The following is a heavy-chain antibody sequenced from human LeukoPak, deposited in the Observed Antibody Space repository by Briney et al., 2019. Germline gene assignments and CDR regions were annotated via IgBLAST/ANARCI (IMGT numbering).Heavy chain of an antibody. CDR3: ARGTWSRELDY. Sequence: SDTLSLTCAVHGGSFNIYYWTWIRQSPGKGLEWIGEIYHSGSTSYNPSLKSRITISVDTSKNQFSLRVTSVTAVDTAVYYCARGTWSRELDYWGQGTQVTVSS. D-gene: IGHD3-3*01. CDR1: GGSFNIYY. J-gene: IGHJ4*02. V-gene: IGHV4-34*01. CDR2: IYHSGST.